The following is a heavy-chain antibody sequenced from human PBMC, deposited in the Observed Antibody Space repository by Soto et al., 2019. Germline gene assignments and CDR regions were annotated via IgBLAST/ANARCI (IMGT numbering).Heavy chain of an antibody. D-gene: IGHD6-13*01. CDR1: GGSISSGGYY. CDR2: IYYSGST. J-gene: IGHJ4*02. V-gene: IGHV4-31*01. Sequence: QVQLQESGPGLVKPSQTLSLTCTVSGGSISSGGYYWSWIRQHPGKGLEWIGYIYYSGSTYYNPSLKSPSTLSGDTSKNPFSLKVSPVTAADQAVYYCVGIAAAGRLTLFDYWGQGTLVTVSS. CDR3: VGIAAAGRLTLFDY.